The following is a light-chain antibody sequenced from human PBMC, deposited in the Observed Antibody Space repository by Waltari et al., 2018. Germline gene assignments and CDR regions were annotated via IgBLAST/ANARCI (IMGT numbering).Light chain of an antibody. V-gene: IGLV3-21*04. J-gene: IGLJ7*01. CDR1: NIESKS. Sequence: SYVLTQPPSVSVAPGKTAEIICGGNNIESKSVHWYQQKTGHAPVLIIYYDGARPPGIPERFSGSNSGNTATLTINRVEAGDEADYYCQVWDSYTDHGVFGGGTQLTVL. CDR3: QVWDSYTDHGV. CDR2: YDG.